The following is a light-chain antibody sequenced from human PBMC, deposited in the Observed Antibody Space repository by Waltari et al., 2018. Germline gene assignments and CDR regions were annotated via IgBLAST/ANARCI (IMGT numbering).Light chain of an antibody. CDR2: EVN. Sequence: QSALTQPAPVPGSPGQPIPISCIGTNSVVGHYNLLSWYQQHPGKAPKLLLYEVNQRPSGVSSRFSGSKSGITASLTISGLQAEDEADFYCCSYAGSTTWLFGGGTRLTVL. V-gene: IGLV2-23*02. J-gene: IGLJ2*01. CDR3: CSYAGSTTWL. CDR1: NSVVGHYNL.